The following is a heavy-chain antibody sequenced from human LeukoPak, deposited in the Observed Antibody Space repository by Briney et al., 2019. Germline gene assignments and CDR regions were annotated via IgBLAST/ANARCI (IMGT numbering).Heavy chain of an antibody. CDR3: ARQVIGSNTPFDF. J-gene: IGHJ4*02. Sequence: SETLSLTCTVSGGSISSHYWSWIRQPPGKGLEWIGCVYYSGSTIYNPSLKSRITISVDTSKNQFSLRLSSVTAADTAIYFCARQVIGSNTPFDFWGQGTLVTVSS. CDR1: GGSISSHY. CDR2: VYYSGST. D-gene: IGHD2-21*01. V-gene: IGHV4-59*08.